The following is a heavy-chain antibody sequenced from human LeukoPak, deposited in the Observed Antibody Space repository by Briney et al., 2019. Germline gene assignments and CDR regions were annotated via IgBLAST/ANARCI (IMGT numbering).Heavy chain of an antibody. V-gene: IGHV1-18*01. Sequence: GASVKVSCKASGYTFTSYGISWVRQAPGQGLEWMGWISAYNGNTNYAQKLQGRVTMTTDTSTSTAYMELRSLRSDDTAVYYCARDQLPDIVVVLNYYYGTDVWGQGTTVTVSS. J-gene: IGHJ6*02. CDR3: ARDQLPDIVVVLNYYYGTDV. D-gene: IGHD2-2*01. CDR1: GYTFTSYG. CDR2: ISAYNGNT.